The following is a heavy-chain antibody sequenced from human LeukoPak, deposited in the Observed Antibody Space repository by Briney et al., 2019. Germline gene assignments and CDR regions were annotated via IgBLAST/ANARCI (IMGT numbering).Heavy chain of an antibody. CDR2: IWYDGSNK. Sequence: PGGSLRLSCAASGFTFSSYGMHWVRQAPGKGLEWVAVIWYDGSNKYYADSVKGRFTISRDNSKNTLYLQMNSLRAEDTAVYYCAKDLTSGYIYGVDYWGQGTLVTVSS. CDR1: GFTFSSYG. V-gene: IGHV3-33*06. CDR3: AKDLTSGYIYGVDY. J-gene: IGHJ4*02. D-gene: IGHD5-18*01.